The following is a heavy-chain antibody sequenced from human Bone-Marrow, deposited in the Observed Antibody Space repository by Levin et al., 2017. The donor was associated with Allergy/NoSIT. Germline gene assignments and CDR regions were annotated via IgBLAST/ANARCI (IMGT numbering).Heavy chain of an antibody. J-gene: IGHJ4*02. D-gene: IGHD4-17*01. Sequence: GGSLRLSCAASGFTFSSYSMNWVRQAPGKGLEWVSSISSSSSYIYYADSVKGRFTISRDNAKNSLYLQMNSLRAEDTAVYYCASSPGVRSTPFDYWGQGTLVTVSS. V-gene: IGHV3-21*01. CDR3: ASSPGVRSTPFDY. CDR1: GFTFSSYS. CDR2: ISSSSSYI.